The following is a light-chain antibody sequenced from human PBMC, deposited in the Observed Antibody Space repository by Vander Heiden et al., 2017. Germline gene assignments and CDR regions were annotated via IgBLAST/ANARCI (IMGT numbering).Light chain of an antibody. V-gene: IGLV2-8*01. CDR2: EVN. CDR1: SSDVGAYNY. J-gene: IGLJ1*01. CDR3: SSYAGYTNFYV. Sequence: QSALTQPPSASGSPGQSVTISCTGTSSDVGAYNYVSWYQQHPGKAPKLLIYEVNKRPSGVPDRFSGSKSGNTASLAVSGLQAEDEADYYCSSYAGYTNFYVFATGTKLTVL.